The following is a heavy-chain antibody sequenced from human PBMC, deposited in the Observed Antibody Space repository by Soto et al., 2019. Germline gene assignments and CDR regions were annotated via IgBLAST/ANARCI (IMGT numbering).Heavy chain of an antibody. CDR1: GFSLTQYW. J-gene: IGHJ4*02. Sequence: EVQLVESGGGLVQSGGSLRLSCIASGFSLTQYWMSWVRQTPRKGLEWVAKINEDGTKRDYMEAVAGRFTISRDNAKNSVALQMNSLRADDTAVYFCTRWDGRCSGGGCFFDSWGQGTLVTVSS. V-gene: IGHV3-7*01. CDR2: INEDGTKR. CDR3: TRWDGRCSGGGCFFDS. D-gene: IGHD2-15*01.